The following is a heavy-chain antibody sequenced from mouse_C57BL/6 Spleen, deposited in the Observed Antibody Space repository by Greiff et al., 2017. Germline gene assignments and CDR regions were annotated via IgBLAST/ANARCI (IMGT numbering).Heavy chain of an antibody. CDR2: IYPGDGDT. CDR1: GYAFSSSW. D-gene: IGHD4-1*02. J-gene: IGHJ2*01. CDR3: ARSLGNWDAFDY. V-gene: IGHV1-82*01. Sequence: VQVVESGPELVKPGASVKISCKASGYAFSSSWMNWVKQRPGKGLEWIGRIYPGDGDTNYNGKFKGKATLTADKSSSTAYMQLSSLTSEDSAVYFCARSLGNWDAFDYWGQGTTLTVSS.